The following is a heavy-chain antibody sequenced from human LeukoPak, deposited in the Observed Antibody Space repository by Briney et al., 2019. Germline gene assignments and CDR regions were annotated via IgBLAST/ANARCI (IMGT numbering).Heavy chain of an antibody. CDR3: AKGPIWFGELSSLLFDY. CDR1: GFTFSSYG. CDR2: IWYDGSNK. Sequence: PGGSLRLSCAASGFTFSSYGMHWVRQAPGKGLEWVAVIWYDGSNKYYADSVKGRFTISRDNSKNTLYLQMNSLRAEDTAVYYCAKGPIWFGELSSLLFDYWGQGTLVTVSS. J-gene: IGHJ4*02. V-gene: IGHV3-33*06. D-gene: IGHD3-10*01.